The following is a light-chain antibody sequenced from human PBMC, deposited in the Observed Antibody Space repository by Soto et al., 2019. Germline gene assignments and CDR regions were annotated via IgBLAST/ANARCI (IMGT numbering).Light chain of an antibody. J-gene: IGKJ3*01. CDR1: QSVSSSY. CDR3: QQYGSSPVT. Sequence: EIVLTHSPGTLSLSPCERATLSFSASQSVSSSYLAWYQQKPGQAPRLLIYGASSRATGIPDRFSGSGSGTDFTLTISRLEPEDFAVYYCQQYGSSPVTFGPGTKVDL. CDR2: GAS. V-gene: IGKV3-20*01.